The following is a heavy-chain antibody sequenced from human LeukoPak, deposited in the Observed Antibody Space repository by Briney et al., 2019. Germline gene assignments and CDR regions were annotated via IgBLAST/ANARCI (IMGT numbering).Heavy chain of an antibody. CDR3: ARAPSEIGGYYPEYFRH. CDR1: GFTFSNYW. J-gene: IGHJ1*01. D-gene: IGHD3-22*01. Sequence: GGSLRLSCAAAGFTFSNYWMHWVRQAPGKGLVWVSRIKSDGRTNYADSVKGRFTISRDNAKDTVSLQMNSLRAEDTGVYYCARAPSEIGGYYPEYFRHWGQGTLVTVSS. CDR2: IKSDGRT. V-gene: IGHV3-74*01.